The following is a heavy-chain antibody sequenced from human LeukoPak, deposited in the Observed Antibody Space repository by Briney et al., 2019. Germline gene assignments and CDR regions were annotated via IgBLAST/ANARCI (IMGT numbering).Heavy chain of an antibody. J-gene: IGHJ5*02. D-gene: IGHD6-6*01. CDR2: IYPGDSDT. CDR1: GYSFTSYW. CDR3: ARHGTGYSSSSFGFDP. Sequence: GESLKISCKGSGYSFTSYWIGWVRPMPGKGLEWMGIIYPGDSDTRYSPSFQGQVTISADKSITTAYLQWSSLKASDTAVYYCARHGTGYSSSSFGFDPWGQGTLVTVSS. V-gene: IGHV5-51*01.